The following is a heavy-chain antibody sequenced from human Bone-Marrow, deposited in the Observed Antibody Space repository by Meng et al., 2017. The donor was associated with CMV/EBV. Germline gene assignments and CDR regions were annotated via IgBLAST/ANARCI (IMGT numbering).Heavy chain of an antibody. CDR3: ARAAAAGPAEYFQH. J-gene: IGHJ1*01. Sequence: VSGGSISSSTWWSWVRQPPGKGLEWIGEIYHSGSTNYNPSLKSRVTISVDKSKNQFSLKLSSVTAADTAVYYCARAAAAGPAEYFQHWGQGTLVTVSS. CDR2: IYHSGST. CDR1: GGSISSSTW. V-gene: IGHV4-4*02. D-gene: IGHD6-13*01.